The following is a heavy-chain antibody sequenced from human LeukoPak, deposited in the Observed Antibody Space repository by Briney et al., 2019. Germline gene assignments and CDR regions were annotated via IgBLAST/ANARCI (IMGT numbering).Heavy chain of an antibody. J-gene: IGHJ4*02. CDR1: GYSFTTYW. CDR2: IYPGDSDT. CDR3: ARRQGYAYGSYDY. D-gene: IGHD5-18*01. V-gene: IGHV5-51*01. Sequence: GESLKISCRGSGYSFTTYWIVWVRQMPGKGLEWMGIIYPGDSDTRYSPSFQGQVTISADKSISTAYLQWSTLQASDTAMYYCARRQGYAYGSYDYWGQGTLVTVSS.